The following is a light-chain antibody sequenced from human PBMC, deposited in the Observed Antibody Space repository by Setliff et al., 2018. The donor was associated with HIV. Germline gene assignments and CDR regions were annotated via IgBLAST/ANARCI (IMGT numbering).Light chain of an antibody. Sequence: QSALAQPASVSGSPGQAITIFCSGTSSDVGAYNYVSWYQQHPGKAPKVMIYDVNKWPSGVSNRFSGSKSGNTASLTISGLQAEDEADYYCCSYVNSGIYVFGTGTKVTVL. CDR1: SSDVGAYNY. CDR2: DVN. V-gene: IGLV2-23*02. J-gene: IGLJ1*01. CDR3: CSYVNSGIYV.